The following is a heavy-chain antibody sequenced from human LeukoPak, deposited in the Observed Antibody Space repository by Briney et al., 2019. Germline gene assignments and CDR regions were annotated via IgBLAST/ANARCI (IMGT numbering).Heavy chain of an antibody. CDR1: GFTVSSNY. CDR2: IYSGGST. CDR3: ARSDYGGNSQYFQH. Sequence: GGSLRLSCAASGFTVSSNYMSWVRQAPGQGLEWVSVIYSGGSTYYADSVKGRFTISRDNSKNTLYLQMNSLRAEGTAVYYCARSDYGGNSQYFQHWGQGTLVTVSS. D-gene: IGHD4-23*01. J-gene: IGHJ1*01. V-gene: IGHV3-66*01.